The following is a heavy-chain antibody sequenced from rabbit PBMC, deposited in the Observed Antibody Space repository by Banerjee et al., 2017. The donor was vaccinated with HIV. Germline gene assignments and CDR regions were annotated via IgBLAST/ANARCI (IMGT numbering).Heavy chain of an antibody. CDR1: GFSFSNGYV. D-gene: IGHD4-1*01. Sequence: QQQLVESGGGLVKPGASLTLTCTASGFSFSNGYVMCWVRQAPGKGLEWIACIWIGSSDSTYYANWAKGRFTISKTSSITVTLQMTSLTAADTATYFCARDLAGVIGWNFNLWGPGTLVTVS. J-gene: IGHJ4*01. V-gene: IGHV1S45*01. CDR2: IWIGSSDST. CDR3: ARDLAGVIGWNFNL.